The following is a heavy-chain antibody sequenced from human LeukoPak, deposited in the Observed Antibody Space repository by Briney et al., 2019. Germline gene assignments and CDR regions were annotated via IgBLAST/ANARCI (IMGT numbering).Heavy chain of an antibody. Sequence: PGGSLRLSCAASGFTFSSYSMNWVRQAPGKGLEWVSSISSSSSYIYYADSVKGRFTISRDNAKNSLYLQMNSLRAEDTAVYYCASLAYCGGDCYGTFDHWGQGTLVTVSS. D-gene: IGHD2-21*02. J-gene: IGHJ4*02. CDR1: GFTFSSYS. CDR2: ISSSSSYI. V-gene: IGHV3-21*01. CDR3: ASLAYCGGDCYGTFDH.